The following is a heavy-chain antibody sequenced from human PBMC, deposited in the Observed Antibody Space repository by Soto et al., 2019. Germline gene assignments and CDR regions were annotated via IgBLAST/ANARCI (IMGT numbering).Heavy chain of an antibody. CDR1: GFTFSNYW. CDR2: IKQDGSEK. V-gene: IGHV3-7*01. CDR3: ARGPAFTYPEYFDS. Sequence: EVQVVESGGGLVQPGGSLRLSCAASGFTFSNYWMNWVRQAPGKGLEWVANIKQDGSEKYYVDSVKGRFTISRDNAKNALFLQMNSLRAEDTAVYYCARGPAFTYPEYFDSWGQGTLVTVSS. J-gene: IGHJ4*02. D-gene: IGHD3-10*01.